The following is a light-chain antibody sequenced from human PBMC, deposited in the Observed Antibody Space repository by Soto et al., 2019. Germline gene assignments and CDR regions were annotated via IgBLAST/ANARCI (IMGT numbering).Light chain of an antibody. CDR2: LAS. V-gene: IGKV3-11*01. J-gene: IGKJ1*01. CDR3: HQRQSWPRT. Sequence: EIVLRQSPATLSSFPGDRVTLSSRASQAVNTRLAWYQHKPGQAPRLLIYLASNRAAGVPARFSGSGSGTDFTLTISDVEPEDFAVYYCHQRQSWPRTFGQGTKVDIK. CDR1: QAVNTR.